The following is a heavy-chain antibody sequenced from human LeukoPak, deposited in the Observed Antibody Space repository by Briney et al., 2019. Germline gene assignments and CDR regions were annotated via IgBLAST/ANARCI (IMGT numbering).Heavy chain of an antibody. J-gene: IGHJ4*02. CDR3: ARDSGVVPEYYFDY. D-gene: IGHD2-2*01. V-gene: IGHV1-18*01. Sequence: ASVKVSCKASGYTFTSHGFSWVRRAPGQGLEWMGWISAYNGNTNYAQKLQGRVTMTTDTSTATAYMELRSLRSDDTAGYHCARDSGVVPEYYFDYWGQGTLVTVSS. CDR1: GYTFTSHG. CDR2: ISAYNGNT.